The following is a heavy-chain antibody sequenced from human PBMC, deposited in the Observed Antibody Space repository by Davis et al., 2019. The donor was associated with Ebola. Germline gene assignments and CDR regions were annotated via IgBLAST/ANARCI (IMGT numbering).Heavy chain of an antibody. D-gene: IGHD4-17*01. V-gene: IGHV3-23*01. CDR3: AKSVTVTTLGYFDY. CDR2: ISKSGRDT. CDR1: GFTFNQYA. J-gene: IGHJ4*02. Sequence: GESLKISCAASGFTFNQYAMTWVRQAPGKGLEWVSTISKSGRDTNYADSVKGRLSVSRDNSKNTVYLQMHSLRVEDTAIYYCAKSVTVTTLGYFDYWGQGTLVTVSS.